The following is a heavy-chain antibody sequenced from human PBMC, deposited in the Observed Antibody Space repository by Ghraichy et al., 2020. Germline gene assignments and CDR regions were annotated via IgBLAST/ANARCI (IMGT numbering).Heavy chain of an antibody. J-gene: IGHJ4*02. CDR2: IGGSDGRT. D-gene: IGHD6-19*01. CDR1: GFTFSSYV. CDR3: AKRFNSGWSGEGAFDS. V-gene: IGHV3-23*01. Sequence: GGSLRLSCAAAGFTFSSYVMTWIRQAPGKGPEWVSSIGGSDGRTYYADSVKGRFTVSRDNSQSTLYLQMNSLRAEDTAVYYCAKRFNSGWSGEGAFDSWGQGALVTVSS.